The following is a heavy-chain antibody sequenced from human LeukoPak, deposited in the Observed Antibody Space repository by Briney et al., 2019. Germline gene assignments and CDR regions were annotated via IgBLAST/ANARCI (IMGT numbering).Heavy chain of an antibody. V-gene: IGHV4-4*07. CDR1: GASISSDY. Sequence: PSETLSLTRTVSGASISSDYWSWIRQPAGKGLEWIGRIYTSGNTNYNPSLKSRVTMSVDTSKNQFSLKLSSVTAADTAVYYCARNPGAGVGRGGFDYWGQGMLVTVSS. D-gene: IGHD5-24*01. CDR3: ARNPGAGVGRGGFDY. J-gene: IGHJ4*02. CDR2: IYTSGNT.